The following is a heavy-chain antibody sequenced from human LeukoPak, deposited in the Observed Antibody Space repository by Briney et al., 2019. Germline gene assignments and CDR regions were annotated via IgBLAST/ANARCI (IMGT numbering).Heavy chain of an antibody. CDR3: ARFDSSGGSCYGKFDP. D-gene: IGHD2-15*01. CDR1: GYTFTGYY. V-gene: IGHV1-2*06. J-gene: IGHJ5*02. Sequence: ASVKVSCKASGYTFTGYYMHWVRQAPGQGLEWMGRINPNSGGTNYAQKFQGRVTMTRDTSISTAYMELSRLRSDDTAVYYCARFDSSGGSCYGKFDPWGQGTLVTVSS. CDR2: INPNSGGT.